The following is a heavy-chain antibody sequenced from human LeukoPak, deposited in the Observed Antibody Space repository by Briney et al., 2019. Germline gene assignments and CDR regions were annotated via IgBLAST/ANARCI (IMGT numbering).Heavy chain of an antibody. D-gene: IGHD2-2*01. V-gene: IGHV3-43*02. Sequence: PGGSLRLSCAASGFTFDDYAMHWARQAPGKGLEWVSLISGDGGSTYYADFVKGRFTISRDNSKNSLYLQMNSLRTEDTALYYCAKVVGDWFDPWGQGTLVTVSS. CDR2: ISGDGGST. CDR3: AKVVGDWFDP. J-gene: IGHJ5*02. CDR1: GFTFDDYA.